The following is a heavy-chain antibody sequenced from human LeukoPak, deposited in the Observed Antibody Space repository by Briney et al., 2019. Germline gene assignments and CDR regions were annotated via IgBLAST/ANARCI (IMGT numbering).Heavy chain of an antibody. CDR1: GFTFSSYW. CDR2: IKQDGSEK. D-gene: IGHD6-19*01. J-gene: IGHJ4*02. Sequence: PGGSLKLSCAASGFTFSSYWMSWVRQAPGKGLEWVANIKQDGSEKYYVDSVKGRFTISRDNAKNSLYLQMNSLRGEDTAVYYCAKGGAVPGRDYWGQGTLVTVSS. CDR3: AKGGAVPGRDY. V-gene: IGHV3-7*01.